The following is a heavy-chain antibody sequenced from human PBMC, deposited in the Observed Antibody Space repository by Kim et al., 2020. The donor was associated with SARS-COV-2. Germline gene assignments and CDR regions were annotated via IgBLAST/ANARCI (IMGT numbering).Heavy chain of an antibody. CDR2: IYHTGIT. V-gene: IGHV4-30-2*01. CDR3: ATAKFGSHFDP. D-gene: IGHD3-16*01. CDR1: RGYISSGGYS. J-gene: IGHJ5*02. Sequence: SETLSLTCTVSRGYISSGGYSWNWIRQPPGKGLEWIGYIYHTGITYYNLSLKSRVTMSVDTSKNQFSLRLSSVTAADTATYYCATAKFGSHFDPWGRGTLVIVSS.